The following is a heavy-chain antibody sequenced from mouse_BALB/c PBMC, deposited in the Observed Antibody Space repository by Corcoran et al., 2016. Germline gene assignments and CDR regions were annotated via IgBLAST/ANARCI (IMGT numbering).Heavy chain of an antibody. CDR2: IDPANGNT. CDR3: ANWDWYVDV. V-gene: IGHV14-3*02. J-gene: IGHJ1*01. D-gene: IGHD4-1*01. CDR1: GFNIKDTY. Sequence: EVQLQQSGAELVKPGASVKLSCTASGFNIKDTYMHWVKQRPEQGLEWIGRIDPANGNTKYDPKFHGKATITADTSSNTAYLQLSSLTSEDTAVYYCANWDWYVDVWGAGTTVTVSS.